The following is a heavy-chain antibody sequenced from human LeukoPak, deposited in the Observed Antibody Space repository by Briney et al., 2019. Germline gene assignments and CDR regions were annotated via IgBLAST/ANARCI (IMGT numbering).Heavy chain of an antibody. V-gene: IGHV3-23*01. D-gene: IGHD3-9*01. Sequence: GGSLRLSCAVSGLTFSNSAMSWVRQAPGKGLEWVSAISVGSDVIYYADSVKGRFAISRDNSKHTVYPQMDSLRAEDTAVYYCAKSHVSTATGTGRYFDYWGQGTLVTVSS. CDR2: ISVGSDVI. CDR3: AKSHVSTATGTGRYFDY. J-gene: IGHJ4*02. CDR1: GLTFSNSA.